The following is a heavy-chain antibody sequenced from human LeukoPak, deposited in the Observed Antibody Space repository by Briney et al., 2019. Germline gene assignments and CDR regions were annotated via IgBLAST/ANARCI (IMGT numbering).Heavy chain of an antibody. J-gene: IGHJ4*02. V-gene: IGHV3-30*02. CDR1: GFTFTNYG. CDR2: IQYNGSNK. D-gene: IGHD2-15*01. CDR3: AKGDCSGGSCPGPLN. Sequence: GGSLRLSCAASGFTFTNYGMSWVRQAPGKGLEWVAFIQYNGSNKYYADSVKGRLTISRDNSKNTLYLQMNSLRVEDTALYYCAKGDCSGGSCPGPLNWGQGTLVTVSS.